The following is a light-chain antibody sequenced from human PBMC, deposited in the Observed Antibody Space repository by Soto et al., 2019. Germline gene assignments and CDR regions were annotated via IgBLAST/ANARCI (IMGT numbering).Light chain of an antibody. CDR3: QQYDSSPRT. J-gene: IGKJ1*01. CDR1: QSVSNSY. CDR2: GAS. V-gene: IGKV3-20*01. Sequence: EIVLTRSPGTLSLSPGESATLSCRASQSVSNSYLAWYQQKPGQAPSLLIYGASSRATGIPDRFSGSGSGTDFTLTISRLEPEDFAVYYCQQYDSSPRTFGQGTKVEI.